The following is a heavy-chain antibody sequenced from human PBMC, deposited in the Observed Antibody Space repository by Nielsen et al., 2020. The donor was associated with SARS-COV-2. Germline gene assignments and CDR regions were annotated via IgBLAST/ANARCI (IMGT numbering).Heavy chain of an antibody. CDR1: GGSISSGGYY. V-gene: IGHV4-31*03. Sequence: SETLSLTCTVSGGSISSGGYYWSWIRQHPGKGLEWIGYIYYSGSTYNPSLKSRVTISVDTSKNQFSLKLSSVTAADTAVYYCARADITMIVVVNAFDIWGQGTMVTVSS. D-gene: IGHD3-22*01. J-gene: IGHJ3*02. CDR2: IYYSGST. CDR3: ARADITMIVVVNAFDI.